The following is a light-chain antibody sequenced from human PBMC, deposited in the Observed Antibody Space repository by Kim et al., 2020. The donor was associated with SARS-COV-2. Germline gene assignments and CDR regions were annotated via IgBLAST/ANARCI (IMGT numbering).Light chain of an antibody. Sequence: GKTVTISCTRSSGSIDANYVQWYQQRPGGVPTTVIYEDDQRPSGVSDRFSGSIDNSSNSASLTISGLRTEDEADYYCQSYNRDNVIFGGGTQLTVL. CDR1: SGSIDANY. J-gene: IGLJ2*01. V-gene: IGLV6-57*03. CDR2: EDD. CDR3: QSYNRDNVI.